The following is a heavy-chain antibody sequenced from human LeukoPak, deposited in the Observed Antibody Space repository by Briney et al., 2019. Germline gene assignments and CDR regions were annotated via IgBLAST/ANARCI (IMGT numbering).Heavy chain of an antibody. J-gene: IGHJ3*02. CDR1: GFTFGTYL. Sequence: GRALRLSCAASGFTFGTYLMHWVRQAPGKGLEWVADIASEGNQIFYVESVKGRFTISRDNSKSTLYLQMNRMRPDDTAVYFCAILRQDTILQSGAFDIWSQGTMVTVYS. CDR3: AILRQDTILQSGAFDI. CDR2: IASEGNQI. V-gene: IGHV3-30-3*01. D-gene: IGHD2-21*01.